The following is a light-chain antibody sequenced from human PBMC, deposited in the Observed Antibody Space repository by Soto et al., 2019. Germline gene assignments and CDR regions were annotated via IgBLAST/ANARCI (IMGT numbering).Light chain of an antibody. CDR2: GAS. J-gene: IGKJ4*01. CDR1: ESINSK. CDR3: QEYNHWHPIT. V-gene: IGKV3-15*01. Sequence: EMVMTQSPATLSVSPGEMATLSCRASESINSKLAWYQQKPGQAPRLLIYGASIRATGIPARFSGSGSGTEFTLTISSLQSEDLAVYYCQEYNHWHPITFGGGTKVDIK.